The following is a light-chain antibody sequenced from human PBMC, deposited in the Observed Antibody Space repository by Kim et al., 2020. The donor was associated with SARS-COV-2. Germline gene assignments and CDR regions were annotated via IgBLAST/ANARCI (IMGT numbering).Light chain of an antibody. CDR3: QAWDSSTVV. J-gene: IGLJ3*02. CDR2: QDD. CDR1: KLGDKY. Sequence: SYELTQPPSVSVSPGQTASITCSGYKLGDKYACWYQQKPGQSPVLVIYQDDERPSGIPERFSASNSGNTATLTISGTQAMDEADYYCQAWDSSTVVFGGGTKLTV. V-gene: IGLV3-1*01.